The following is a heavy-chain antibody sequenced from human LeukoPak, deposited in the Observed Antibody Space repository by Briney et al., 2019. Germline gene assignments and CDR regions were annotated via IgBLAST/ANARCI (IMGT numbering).Heavy chain of an antibody. CDR3: AREGARPD. CDR1: GFSFGTYS. D-gene: IGHD3-16*01. CDR2: IWYDGSNE. V-gene: IGHV3-33*01. Sequence: GGSLRLSCVVSGFSFGTYSMHWARQVPGKGLEWVAVIWYDGSNEDYADSVKGRFTISRDNSKNTLYLQMNSLRAEDTAVYYCAREGARPDWGQGTLVTVSS. J-gene: IGHJ4*02.